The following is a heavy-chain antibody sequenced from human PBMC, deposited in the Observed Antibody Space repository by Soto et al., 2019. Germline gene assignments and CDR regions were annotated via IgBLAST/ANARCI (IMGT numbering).Heavy chain of an antibody. CDR3: ARALQYYYDSSGPSPDY. CDR1: GFTVSDYY. CDR2: ISSSSSTI. J-gene: IGHJ4*02. D-gene: IGHD3-22*01. V-gene: IGHV3-11*04. Sequence: PGGSLRLSCAASGFTVSDYYMSWIRQAPGKGLEWLSYISSSSSTIYYADSVKGRFTISRDNAKNSLYLQMNSLRDEDTAVYYCARALQYYYDSSGPSPDYWGQGTLVTVS.